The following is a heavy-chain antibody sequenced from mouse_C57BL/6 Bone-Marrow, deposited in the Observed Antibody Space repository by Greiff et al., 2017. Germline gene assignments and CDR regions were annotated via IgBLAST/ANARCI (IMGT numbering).Heavy chain of an antibody. Sequence: LQQSGAELVRPGASVKMSCKASGYTFTSYNMHWVKQTPRQGLEWSGAIYPGNGDTSYKQKFKGKATLTVDKSSSTAYIQLSSLTSEDSAVYFCSRWLYDGLDYWGQGTTLTVSS. D-gene: IGHD2-3*01. CDR1: GYTFTSYN. CDR3: SRWLYDGLDY. CDR2: IYPGNGDT. J-gene: IGHJ2*01. V-gene: IGHV1-12*01.